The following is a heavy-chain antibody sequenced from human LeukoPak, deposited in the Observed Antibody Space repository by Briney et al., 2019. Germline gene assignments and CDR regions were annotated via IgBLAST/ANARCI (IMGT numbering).Heavy chain of an antibody. V-gene: IGHV3-23*01. Sequence: QPGGSLRLSCAASGFTFSSYAMSWVRQAPGKGLEWVSAISGSGGSTYYADSVKGRFTISRDNSKNTLYLQMNSLRAEDTAVYYCAKAGGFYCSGGSCYAHLFDYWGQGTLVTVSS. CDR1: GFTFSSYA. CDR2: ISGSGGST. D-gene: IGHD2-15*01. J-gene: IGHJ4*02. CDR3: AKAGGFYCSGGSCYAHLFDY.